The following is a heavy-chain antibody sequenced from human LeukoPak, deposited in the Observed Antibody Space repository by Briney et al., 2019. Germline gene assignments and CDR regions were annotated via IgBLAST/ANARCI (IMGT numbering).Heavy chain of an antibody. CDR2: ITGSGDST. CDR1: EFTFSSYA. D-gene: IGHD3-10*01. Sequence: GGSLRLSCAASEFTFSSYAMSWVRQAPGKGLEWVSVITGSGDSTYYADSVKGRFTISRDNSKNTLYLQMNSLRADDTAVYYCAKDSNLYYYISGAHFDYWGQGTLVTVSS. J-gene: IGHJ4*02. CDR3: AKDSNLYYYISGAHFDY. V-gene: IGHV3-23*01.